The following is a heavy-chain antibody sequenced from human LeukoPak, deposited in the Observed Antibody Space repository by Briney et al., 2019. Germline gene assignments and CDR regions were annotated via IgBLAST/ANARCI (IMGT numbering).Heavy chain of an antibody. V-gene: IGHV3-15*01. Sequence: GGSLRLSCAASGFTFINAWMSWVRQAPGRGLEWVGRIKSNTGGGTADHGTPVKGRFIISRDDSKNTLYLQMTSLKTEDTAVYYCSTVGPSGSHYPLDSWGQGTLVTVSS. CDR2: IKSNTGGGTA. CDR1: GFTFINAW. CDR3: STVGPSGSHYPLDS. J-gene: IGHJ4*02. D-gene: IGHD3-10*01.